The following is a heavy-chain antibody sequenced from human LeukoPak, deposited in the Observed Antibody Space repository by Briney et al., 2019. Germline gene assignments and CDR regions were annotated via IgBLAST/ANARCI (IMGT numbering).Heavy chain of an antibody. CDR3: AKDQGGRVYYFDY. J-gene: IGHJ4*02. D-gene: IGHD1-26*01. Sequence: GGSLRLSCAASGFTFSSYGMHWVRQAPGKGLEWVAFIRYDGSNKCYADSVKGRFTISRDNSKNTLYLQMNSLRAEDTAVYYCAKDQGGRVYYFDYWGQGTLVTVSS. CDR1: GFTFSSYG. CDR2: IRYDGSNK. V-gene: IGHV3-30*02.